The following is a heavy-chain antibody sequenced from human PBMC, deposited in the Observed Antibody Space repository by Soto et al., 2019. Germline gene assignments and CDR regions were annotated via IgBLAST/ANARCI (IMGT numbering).Heavy chain of an antibody. V-gene: IGHV4-59*12. CDR3: ARVPDR. J-gene: IGHJ5*02. CDR1: GGSISSYY. Sequence: PSETLSLTCTVSGGSISSYYWSWIRQPPGKGLEWIGYIYYFGSTNYNYNPSLKSRVTISVDRSKNQFSLKLSSVTAADTAVYYCARVPDRWGQGTLVTVSS. D-gene: IGHD2-2*01. CDR2: IYYFGSTNY.